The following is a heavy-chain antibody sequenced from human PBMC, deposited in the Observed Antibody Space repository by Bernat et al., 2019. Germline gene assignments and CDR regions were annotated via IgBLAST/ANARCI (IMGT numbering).Heavy chain of an antibody. CDR3: ASAGDSSGYYLGD. V-gene: IGHV4-34*01. Sequence: QVQLQQWGAGLLKPSETLSLTCAVYGGSFSGYYWSWIRQPPGKGLEWIGEINHSGSTNYNPSLKSRVTISVDTSKNQFSLKLSSVTAADTAVYYCASAGDSSGYYLGDWGQGTLVTVSS. CDR1: GGSFSGYY. CDR2: INHSGST. D-gene: IGHD3-22*01. J-gene: IGHJ4*02.